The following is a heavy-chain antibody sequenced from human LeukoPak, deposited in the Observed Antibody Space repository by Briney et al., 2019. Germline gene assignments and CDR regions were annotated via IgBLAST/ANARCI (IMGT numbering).Heavy chain of an antibody. CDR2: ISYDGSNK. J-gene: IGHJ5*02. CDR1: GFTFSSYG. Sequence: GGSLRLSCAASGFTFSSYGMHWVRQAPGQGLEWGAVISYDGSNKYYAESVKGRFTISRDNSKNTVYLPMNSLRAEDTAVYYCAKDLYGGSALHNWFDPWGQGTLVTVSS. V-gene: IGHV3-30*18. D-gene: IGHD4-23*01. CDR3: AKDLYGGSALHNWFDP.